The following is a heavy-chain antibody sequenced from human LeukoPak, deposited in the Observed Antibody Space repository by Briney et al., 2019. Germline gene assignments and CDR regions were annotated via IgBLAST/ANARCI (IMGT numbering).Heavy chain of an antibody. CDR3: ARDLGIGISDY. V-gene: IGHV3-7*01. CDR2: IKQDGSEK. J-gene: IGHJ4*02. D-gene: IGHD1-14*01. CDR1: GFTFSSYW. Sequence: GGSLRLSCAASGFTFSSYWMSWVRQAPGKGLEWVANIKQDGSEKYYVDSVKGRFTISRDNAKNSLYLQMNSLKAEDTAVYYCARDLGIGISDYWGQGTLVTVSS.